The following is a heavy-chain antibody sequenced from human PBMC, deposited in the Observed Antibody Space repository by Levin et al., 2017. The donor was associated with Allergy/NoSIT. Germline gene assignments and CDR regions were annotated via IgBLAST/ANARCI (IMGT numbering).Heavy chain of an antibody. V-gene: IGHV3-23*01. CDR2: ISVTET. D-gene: IGHD4-23*01. J-gene: IGHJ3*02. CDR1: GFRFSNYG. Sequence: GGSLRLSCAASGFRFSNYGMSWVRQAPGKGLEYVSTISVTETYYADSVKGRFTISRDNSKNTLYLHMNSLRAEDTAIYYCAKDAVSGNSRWDAFDIWGQGTMVTVSS. CDR3: AKDAVSGNSRWDAFDI.